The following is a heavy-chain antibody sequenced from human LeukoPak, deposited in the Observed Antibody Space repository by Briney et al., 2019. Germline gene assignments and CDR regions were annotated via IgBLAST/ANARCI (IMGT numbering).Heavy chain of an antibody. CDR2: ISSSSSYI. Sequence: PGGSLRLSCAASGFTFSSYSMNWVRQAPGKGLEGVSSISSSSSYIYYADSVKGRFTISRDNAKNSLYLQMNSLRAEDTAVYYCASGPDYYDSSGYYNYWGQGTLVTVSS. CDR1: GFTFSSYS. J-gene: IGHJ4*02. D-gene: IGHD3-22*01. CDR3: ASGPDYYDSSGYYNY. V-gene: IGHV3-21*01.